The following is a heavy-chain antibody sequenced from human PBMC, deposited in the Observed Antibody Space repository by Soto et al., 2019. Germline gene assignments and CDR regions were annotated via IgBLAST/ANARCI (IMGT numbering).Heavy chain of an antibody. Sequence: PGGSLRLSCAASGFTFSSYWMSWVRQAPGKGLEWVANIKQDGSEKYYVDSVKGRFTISRDNAKNSLYLQMNSLRAEDTAVYYCARDPHQWPTSNFDYWGQGTLVTVSS. CDR3: ARDPHQWPTSNFDY. CDR1: GFTFSSYW. V-gene: IGHV3-7*03. D-gene: IGHD6-19*01. J-gene: IGHJ4*02. CDR2: IKQDGSEK.